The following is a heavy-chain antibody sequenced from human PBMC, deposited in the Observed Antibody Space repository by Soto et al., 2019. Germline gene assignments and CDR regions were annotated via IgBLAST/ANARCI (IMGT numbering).Heavy chain of an antibody. CDR2: IYHSGTT. Sequence: SETLSLTCAVSGGSISSGGYSWSWFRQPPGKGLEWIGYIYHSGTTYYNPSLKSRVTISADRPKNQFSLKLSSVTAADTAVYYCARVPAPWGQGTLVTVSS. V-gene: IGHV4-30-2*01. CDR1: GGSISSGGYS. J-gene: IGHJ4*02. CDR3: ARVPAP.